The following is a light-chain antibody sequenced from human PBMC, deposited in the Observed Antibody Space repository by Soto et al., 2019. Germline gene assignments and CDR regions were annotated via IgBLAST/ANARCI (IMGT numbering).Light chain of an antibody. CDR1: SSDIGGYYY. CDR3: CSYAGSYTFV. J-gene: IGLJ3*02. Sequence: QSALTQPRSVSGSPGQSVTISCTGTSSDIGGYYYVSWYQHHPGKAPKLMISDVSKRPSGVPDRFSGSKSGNTASLTISGLQAEDEADYYCCSYAGSYTFVFGGGTKL. CDR2: DVS. V-gene: IGLV2-11*01.